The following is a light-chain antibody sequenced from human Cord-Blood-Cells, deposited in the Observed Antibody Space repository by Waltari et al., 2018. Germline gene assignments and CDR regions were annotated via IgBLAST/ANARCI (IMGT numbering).Light chain of an antibody. CDR3: AAWDDSLNGPV. J-gene: IGLJ2*01. CDR2: SNN. CDR1: SSNIGSNT. V-gene: IGLV1-44*01. Sequence: QSVLTQPPSASGTPGQRVTISCSGRSSNIGSNTVNWYQQLPGTAPKLLIYSNNQRPSGVPDRFYGSKSGTSASLAISGLQSEDEADYYCAAWDDSLNGPVFGGGTKLTVL.